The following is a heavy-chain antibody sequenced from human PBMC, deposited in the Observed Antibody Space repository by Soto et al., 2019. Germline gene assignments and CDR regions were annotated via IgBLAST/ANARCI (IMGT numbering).Heavy chain of an antibody. CDR1: GYTFTNFA. D-gene: IGHD6-25*01. V-gene: IGHV1-3*01. J-gene: IGHJ6*03. CDR2: INGGNGNT. CDR3: ARSITWRSAYFSYFMDV. Sequence: ASVKVSCKSSGYTFTNFAVHWVRQAPGQRLERMGWINGGNGNTQYSQKFRGRVTIIRDTSASTAYMELGSLESEDTAVYYCARSITWRSAYFSYFMDVWGQGTSVTV.